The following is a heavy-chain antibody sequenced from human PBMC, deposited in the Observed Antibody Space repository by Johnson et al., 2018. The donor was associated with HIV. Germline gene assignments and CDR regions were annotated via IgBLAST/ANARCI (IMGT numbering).Heavy chain of an antibody. CDR2: VRYDGNKK. CDR3: ARDYYDSSAYYYQDVESAFAI. V-gene: IGHV3-30*02. Sequence: QVQLVESGGAVVQPGGSLRLSCSTSGFFFDNYGMHWVRQAPGKGLEWVAFVRYDGNKKYYADSVKGRFTISRDNPKKTVYLQINSLRPEDTAVYYCARDYYDSSAYYYQDVESAFAIWGQGTMVTVSS. J-gene: IGHJ3*02. CDR1: GFFFDNYG. D-gene: IGHD3-22*01.